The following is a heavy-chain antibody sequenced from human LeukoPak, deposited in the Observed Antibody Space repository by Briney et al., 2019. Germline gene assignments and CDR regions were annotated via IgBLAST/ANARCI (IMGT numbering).Heavy chain of an antibody. CDR2: IREERGQE. V-gene: IGHV3-7*03. J-gene: IGHJ5*02. D-gene: IGHD5-18*01. Sequence: GGSLRLSCAASEFDFSFYWMTWVRQAPGKGLEWVANIREERGQEYYVDSVKGRFTISKNSAKNSLYLQMNTLRVEDTAMYYCASLDTAKQPLANHWGQGTLVTVSS. CDR1: EFDFSFYW. CDR3: ASLDTAKQPLANH.